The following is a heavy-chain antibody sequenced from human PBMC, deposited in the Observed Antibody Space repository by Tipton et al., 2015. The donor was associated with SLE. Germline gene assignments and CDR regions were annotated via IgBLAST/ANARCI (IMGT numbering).Heavy chain of an antibody. CDR1: GYTFTSYD. CDR3: ALYCSSTSCSLY. J-gene: IGHJ4*02. Sequence: LVQSGAEVKVSCKASGYTFTSYDINWVRQATGQGLEWMGWMNPNSGNTGYAQKFQGRVTMTRNTSISTAYMELSSLRSEDTAVYYCALYCSSTSCSLYWGQGTLVTVSS. V-gene: IGHV1-8*01. CDR2: MNPNSGNT. D-gene: IGHD2-2*01.